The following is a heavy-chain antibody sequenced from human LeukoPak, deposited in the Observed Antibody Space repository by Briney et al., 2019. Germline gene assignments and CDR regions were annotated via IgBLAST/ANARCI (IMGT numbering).Heavy chain of an antibody. CDR2: INSNSGGT. J-gene: IGHJ4*02. V-gene: IGHV1-2*02. D-gene: IGHD6-13*01. CDR3: ARGANSWYPSPYYIEY. Sequence: GASVKVSCEASGYTFTGYYMHWVRQAPGQGLEWMGWINSNSGGTNYAQKFEGRATMTRDASITTAYMELSRLTSDDTAVYYCARGANSWYPSPYYIEYWGQGTLVTVSS. CDR1: GYTFTGYY.